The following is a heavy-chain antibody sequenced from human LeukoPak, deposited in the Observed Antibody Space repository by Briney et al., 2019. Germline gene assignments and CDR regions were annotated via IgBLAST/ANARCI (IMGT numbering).Heavy chain of an antibody. CDR1: GGTFRNYA. J-gene: IGHJ4*02. V-gene: IGHV1-69*05. D-gene: IGHD2/OR15-2a*01. CDR2: IIPMLGTP. Sequence: SVKVSCKASGGTFRNYAIYWGRQAPRQGLDWMGGIIPMLGTPNYAQKFQGRVTITTDESASTAYMELRRLTSDDTALYYCAREEIRGSFYGSFDNWGRGTLVTVSS. CDR3: AREEIRGSFYGSFDN.